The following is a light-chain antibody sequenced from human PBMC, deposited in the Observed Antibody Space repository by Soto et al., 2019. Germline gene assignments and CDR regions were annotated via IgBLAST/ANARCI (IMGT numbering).Light chain of an antibody. J-gene: IGLJ2*01. CDR1: SSDIGGYNY. V-gene: IGLV2-14*01. CDR2: EVS. Sequence: QSALTQPASVSGSPGQSITISCTGTSSDIGGYNYVSWYQQYPGKAPKLMIYEVSHRPSGVSDRFSGSKSGNTASLTISGLQAEDEADYYCSSYTSSSTPSVVFGGGTQLTVL. CDR3: SSYTSSSTPSVV.